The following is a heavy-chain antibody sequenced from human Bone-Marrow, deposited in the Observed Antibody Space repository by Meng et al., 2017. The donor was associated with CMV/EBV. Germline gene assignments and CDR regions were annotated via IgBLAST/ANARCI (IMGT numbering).Heavy chain of an antibody. CDR1: GGTFSSYA. Sequence: SVKVSCKASGGTFSSYAISWVRQAPGQGLEWMGGIIPILGIANYAQKFQGRVTITTDESTSTAYMELSSLRSEDTAVYYCARSDDDYSPTDYWGQGTLVTVSS. V-gene: IGHV1-69*10. CDR3: ARSDDDYSPTDY. J-gene: IGHJ4*02. D-gene: IGHD4-11*01. CDR2: IIPILGIA.